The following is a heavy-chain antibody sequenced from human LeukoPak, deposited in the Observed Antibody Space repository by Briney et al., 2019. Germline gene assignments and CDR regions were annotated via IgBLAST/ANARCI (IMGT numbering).Heavy chain of an antibody. CDR3: ARAYRPFVTLNNWFDP. Sequence: GASVKVSCKASGYTFTSFDINWVRQATGQGLEWMGWMNPYTGNTGYAQKFQGRVTMTRNTSICTAYLELSTPRSEDTAVYYGARAYRPFVTLNNWFDPWGQGTLVTVSS. D-gene: IGHD3-16*01. CDR2: MNPYTGNT. CDR1: GYTFTSFD. J-gene: IGHJ5*02. V-gene: IGHV1-8*01.